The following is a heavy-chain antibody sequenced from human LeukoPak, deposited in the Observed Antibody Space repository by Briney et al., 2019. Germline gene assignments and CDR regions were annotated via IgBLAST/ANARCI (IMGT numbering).Heavy chain of an antibody. CDR3: AKDRGVSSGWYSDYYYYYGMDV. CDR2: ISWNSGSI. V-gene: IGHV3-9*01. D-gene: IGHD6-19*01. Sequence: SLRLSCAASGFTFDDYAMHWVRQAPGKGLEWVSGISWNSGSIGYAVSVKGRFTISRDNAKNSLYLQMNSLRAEDTALYYCAKDRGVSSGWYSDYYYYYGMDVWGQGTTVTVSS. CDR1: GFTFDDYA. J-gene: IGHJ6*02.